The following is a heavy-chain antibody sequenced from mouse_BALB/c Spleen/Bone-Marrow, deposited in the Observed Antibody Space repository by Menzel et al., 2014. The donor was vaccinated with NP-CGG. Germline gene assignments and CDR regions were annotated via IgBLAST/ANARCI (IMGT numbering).Heavy chain of an antibody. D-gene: IGHD1-1*01. CDR3: ARLIYGSSYIVDF. J-gene: IGHJ4*01. V-gene: IGHV1S81*02. CDR1: GYTFTGYW. CDR2: INPGNGRT. Sequence: VQLQQSGAELVKPGASVKLSCKASGYTFTGYWWHWWSRSPGQALGGFEGINPGNGRTNYNEKFKSMATLTVDKSSSTAYMQLSSLTSEDSAVFYCARLIYGSSYIVDFWGQGTSVTVSS.